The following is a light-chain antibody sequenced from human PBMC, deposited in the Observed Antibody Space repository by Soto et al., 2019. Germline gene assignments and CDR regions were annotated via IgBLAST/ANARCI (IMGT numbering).Light chain of an antibody. CDR2: EVS. CDR1: SSDVGSYNL. J-gene: IGLJ3*02. CDR3: GSYAGRSTLV. V-gene: IGLV2-23*02. Sequence: QSAVTQPASVSGSPGQSITISCTGTSSDVGSYNLVSWYQQHPGKAPKLMIYEVSKWPSGVSNRFSGSKSGNTASLTISGLQAEDEADYYCGSYAGRSTLVFGGGTKLTVL.